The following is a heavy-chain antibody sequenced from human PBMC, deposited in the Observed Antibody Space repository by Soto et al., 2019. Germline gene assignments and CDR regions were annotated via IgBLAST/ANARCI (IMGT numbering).Heavy chain of an antibody. D-gene: IGHD6-13*01. CDR2: ISGSGGST. J-gene: IGHJ6*02. V-gene: IGHV3-23*01. CDR3: AKGASSSSWYGFYYYGMDV. Sequence: GGSLRLSCAASGFTFSSYAMSWVRQAPGKGLEWVSAISGSGGSTYYADSVKGRFTISRDNSKNTLYLQMNSLRAEDTAVYYCAKGASSSSWYGFYYYGMDVWGQGTTVTV. CDR1: GFTFSSYA.